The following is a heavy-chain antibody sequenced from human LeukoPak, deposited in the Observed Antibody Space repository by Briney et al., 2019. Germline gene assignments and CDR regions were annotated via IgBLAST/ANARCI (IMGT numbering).Heavy chain of an antibody. CDR3: AKAKVYSYGQS. CDR1: GFTFSSYA. J-gene: IGHJ4*02. CDR2: ISGSGDTT. V-gene: IGHV3-23*01. D-gene: IGHD5-18*01. Sequence: GGSLRLSCAASGFTFSSYAMSWVRQAPGKGLEWVSAISGSGDTTYYADSVKGRFTISRDNSKNPLYLQMNSLRAEDTAVYYCAKAKVYSYGQSWGKGTLVTVSS.